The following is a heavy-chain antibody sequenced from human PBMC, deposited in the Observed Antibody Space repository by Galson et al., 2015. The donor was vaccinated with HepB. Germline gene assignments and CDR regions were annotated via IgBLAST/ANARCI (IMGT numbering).Heavy chain of an antibody. Sequence: SLRLSCAASGFTFSSYWMSWVRQVPGKGLEWAATIKQDGSEKYYVDSLKGRFTISRDNAKNSLFLQLNSLRAEDTAVYYCAQGDYWSRYFDLWGRGTLVTVSS. CDR1: GFTFSSYW. D-gene: IGHD4-17*01. J-gene: IGHJ2*01. V-gene: IGHV3-7*03. CDR3: AQGDYWSRYFDL. CDR2: IKQDGSEK.